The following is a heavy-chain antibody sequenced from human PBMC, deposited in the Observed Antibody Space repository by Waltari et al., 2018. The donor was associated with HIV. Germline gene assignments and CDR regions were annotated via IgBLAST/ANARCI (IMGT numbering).Heavy chain of an antibody. V-gene: IGHV4-39*07. CDR2: IYYTGNT. Sequence: QLRLQESGPRLVTPSETLSLTCSVPGGSISSNVYHWRWIRQSPGKGLEWIGSIYYTGNTYYKPSLKRRVTISIDTSKNQFSLRLTSVTAADTAIYYCVAQDYSDSVDWWGQGTLVTVFS. D-gene: IGHD4-17*01. J-gene: IGHJ4*02. CDR1: GGSISSNVYH. CDR3: VAQDYSDSVDW.